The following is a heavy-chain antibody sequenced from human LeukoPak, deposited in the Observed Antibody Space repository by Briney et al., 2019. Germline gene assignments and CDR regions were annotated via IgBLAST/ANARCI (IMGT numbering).Heavy chain of an antibody. D-gene: IGHD5-18*01. V-gene: IGHV4-39*01. CDR2: IYYSGST. CDR3: ARGSALDTAMVKIFCAWRFYYYGMDV. CDR1: GGSISSSSYY. Sequence: SETLSLTCTVSGGSISSSSYYWGWIRQPPGKGLEWIGSIYYSGSTYYNPSLKSRVTISVDTSKNQFSLKLSSVTAADTAVYYCARGSALDTAMVKIFCAWRFYYYGMDVWGQGTTVTVSS. J-gene: IGHJ6*02.